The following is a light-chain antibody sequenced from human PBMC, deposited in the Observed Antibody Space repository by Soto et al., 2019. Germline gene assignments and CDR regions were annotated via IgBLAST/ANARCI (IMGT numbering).Light chain of an antibody. CDR1: QSISSW. CDR3: QQYNSYST. Sequence: DIPMTQSPSTLSASVGDRVTITCRASQSISSWLAWYQQKPGKAPKLLIYDASSLGSGVPSRFSGSGSGTEFTLTISSLQPVDFATYYWQQYNSYSTFGQGTKVEIK. CDR2: DAS. V-gene: IGKV1-5*01. J-gene: IGKJ1*01.